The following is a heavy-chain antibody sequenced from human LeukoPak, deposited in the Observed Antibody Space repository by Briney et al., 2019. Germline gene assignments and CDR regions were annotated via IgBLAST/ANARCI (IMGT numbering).Heavy chain of an antibody. CDR1: GFTFSSYS. V-gene: IGHV3-48*01. D-gene: IGHD4-17*01. J-gene: IGHJ5*02. Sequence: PGGSLRLXCAASGFTFSSYSMKWVRQAPGKGLEWVSYISSSSSTIYYADSVKGRFTISRDNAKNSLYLQMNSLRAEDTAVYYCARDGAGDYVGGNWFDPWGQGTLVTVSS. CDR2: ISSSSSTI. CDR3: ARDGAGDYVGGNWFDP.